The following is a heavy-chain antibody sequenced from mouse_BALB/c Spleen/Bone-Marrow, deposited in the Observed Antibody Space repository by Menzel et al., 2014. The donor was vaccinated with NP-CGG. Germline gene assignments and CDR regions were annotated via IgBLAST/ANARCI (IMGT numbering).Heavy chain of an antibody. CDR3: ARSYYGSNSPMDY. CDR2: ISTYSGNT. Sequence: VQLQQSGPELVRPGASVKFSYKGSGYTFTDYSMHWVKQSHAKSLEWIGVISTYSGNTNYNQKFKGKATMTLDKSSSAAYMEIARLTYEDSAIYYTARSYYGSNSPMDYWGQGTSVTVSS. D-gene: IGHD1-1*01. CDR1: GYTFTDYS. J-gene: IGHJ4*01. V-gene: IGHV1S137*01.